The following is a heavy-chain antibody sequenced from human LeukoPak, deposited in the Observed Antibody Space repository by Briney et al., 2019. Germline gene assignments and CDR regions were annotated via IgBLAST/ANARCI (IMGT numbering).Heavy chain of an antibody. CDR1: GGSISGYY. J-gene: IGHJ4*02. CDR3: ARDKGPISSGWSFDY. Sequence: SETLSLTCTVSGGSISGYYWTWIRQPAGKGLEWIGRIYSSGSTNYNPSLKSRVTMSVDTSKNQFSLKLSAVTAADTAAYYCARDKGPISSGWSFDYWGQGTLVTVSS. V-gene: IGHV4-4*07. CDR2: IYSSGST. D-gene: IGHD6-19*01.